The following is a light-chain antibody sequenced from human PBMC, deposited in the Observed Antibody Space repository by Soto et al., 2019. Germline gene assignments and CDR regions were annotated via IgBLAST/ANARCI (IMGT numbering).Light chain of an antibody. CDR2: AAS. CDR1: HGISTF. CDR3: QQSYALVRT. Sequence: IHLTQSPSSVSASVGDRVTITCRASHGISTFLNWYQQKPGKAPRLLIYAASRLQSGVPARFSGSGVETDFTLTITSLQPEDFGIYYCQQSYALVRTFGGGTKVDIK. V-gene: IGKV1-39*01. J-gene: IGKJ4*01.